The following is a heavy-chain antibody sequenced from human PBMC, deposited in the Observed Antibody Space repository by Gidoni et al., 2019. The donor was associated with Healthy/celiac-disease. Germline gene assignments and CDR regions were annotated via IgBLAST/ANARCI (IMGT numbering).Heavy chain of an antibody. J-gene: IGHJ4*02. CDR1: GFSLSNARMG. CDR2: IFSNDEK. D-gene: IGHD6-13*01. V-gene: IGHV2-26*01. CDR3: ARIAAAAGNFDY. Sequence: QVTLKESGPVLVKPTETLTLTCTVSGFSLSNARMGVSWIRQPPGKALEWLAHIFSNDEKSYSTSLKSRLTISKDTSKSQVVLTMTNMDPVDTATYYCARIAAAAGNFDYWGQGTLVTVSS.